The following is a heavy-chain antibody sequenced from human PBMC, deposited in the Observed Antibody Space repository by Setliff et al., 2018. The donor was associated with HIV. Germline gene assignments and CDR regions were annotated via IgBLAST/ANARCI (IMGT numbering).Heavy chain of an antibody. J-gene: IGHJ6*03. CDR3: AKQYCGGDCYSDSYYYMDV. V-gene: IGHV4-39*01. CDR1: GGSFSSSHYY. D-gene: IGHD2-21*01. CDR2: IHYSGST. Sequence: PSETLSLTCTVSGGSFSSSHYYWGWIRQPPGKGLEWIGNIHYSGSTYYNPSLKSRVTISVDTSKNQFSLRLSSVTAADTAVYYCAKQYCGGDCYSDSYYYMDVWGKGTTVTVSS.